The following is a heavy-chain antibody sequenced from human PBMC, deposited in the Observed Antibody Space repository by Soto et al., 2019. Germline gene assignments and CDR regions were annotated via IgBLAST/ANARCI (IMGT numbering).Heavy chain of an antibody. CDR2: IIPIFGTA. Sequence: QVQLVQSGAEVKKPGSSAKVSCKASGGTFSSYAISWVRQAPGQGLEWMGGIIPIFGTANYAQKFQGRVTITADESTSTAYMELSSLRSENTAVYYCARAPYSSSPGYYYYGMDVWGQGTTVTVSS. D-gene: IGHD6-6*01. CDR3: ARAPYSSSPGYYYYGMDV. CDR1: GGTFSSYA. V-gene: IGHV1-69*01. J-gene: IGHJ6*02.